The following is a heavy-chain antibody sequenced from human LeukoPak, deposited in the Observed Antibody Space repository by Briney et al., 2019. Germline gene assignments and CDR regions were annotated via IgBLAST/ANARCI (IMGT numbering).Heavy chain of an antibody. J-gene: IGHJ6*03. CDR2: ISAGGATI. CDR1: GFTFSTYA. V-gene: IGHV3-23*01. CDR3: AKDSGGTYFYYYYYMDV. Sequence: GGSLRLSCAASGFTFSTYAMSWVRQAPGKGLEWVSAISAGGATIYYADSVKGRFTVPRDNSKNTLYLHMNSLRAEDTAVYYCAKDSGGTYFYYYYYMDVWGKGTSVTVSS. D-gene: IGHD1-26*01.